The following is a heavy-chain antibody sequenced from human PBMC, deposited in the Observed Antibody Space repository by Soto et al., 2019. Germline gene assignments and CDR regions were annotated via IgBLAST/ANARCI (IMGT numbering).Heavy chain of an antibody. J-gene: IGHJ6*03. CDR3: ARELWFGELFPNYYYYMDV. D-gene: IGHD3-10*01. CDR2: ISAYNGNT. CDR1: GYTFTSYG. Sequence: SVKVSCKASGYTFTSYGISWVRQAPGQGLEWMGWISAYNGNTNYAQKLQGRVTMTTDTSTSTAYMELRSLRSDDTAVYYCARELWFGELFPNYYYYMDVWGKGTTVTVSS. V-gene: IGHV1-18*01.